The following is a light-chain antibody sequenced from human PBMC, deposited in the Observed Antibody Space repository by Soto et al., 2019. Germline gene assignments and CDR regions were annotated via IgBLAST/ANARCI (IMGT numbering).Light chain of an antibody. V-gene: IGKV1-5*01. CDR3: QQYISYPYT. Sequence: DIQMTQFPSTLSASVGDRVTITCRASQTTNIWLAWYQQKPGTAPKLLIYDASSLEGGVPSRFRASGSGTEFTLTISSLQPDDLATYYCQQYISYPYTFGQGTKVDIK. CDR2: DAS. CDR1: QTTNIW. J-gene: IGKJ2*01.